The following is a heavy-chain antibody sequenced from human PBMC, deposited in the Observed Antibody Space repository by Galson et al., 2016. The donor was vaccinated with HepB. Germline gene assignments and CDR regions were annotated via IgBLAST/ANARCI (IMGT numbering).Heavy chain of an antibody. CDR1: GYTFTTYG. J-gene: IGHJ4*02. CDR3: ARDLHKEDVVVSAPRPVDY. Sequence: SVKVSCKASGYTFTTYGISWVRQAPGQRLEWMAWINTYNGNTKYAQNLRGRVTMTTDTSTSTAYMELRSLRSDDTAVYYCARDLHKEDVVVSAPRPVDYWGQGTLVTVSS. CDR2: INTYNGNT. D-gene: IGHD2-15*01. V-gene: IGHV1-18*01.